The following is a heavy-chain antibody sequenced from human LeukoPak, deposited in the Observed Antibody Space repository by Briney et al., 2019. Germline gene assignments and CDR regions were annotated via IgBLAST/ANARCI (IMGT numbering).Heavy chain of an antibody. CDR2: INPGGGNT. CDR3: ARIRDGYNDAYDV. J-gene: IGHJ3*01. Sequence: ASVKVSCKASGYTFTNYYIHWVRQAPGQGLEWMGLINPGGGNTNYAQNFQGRVTMTRDTSASTVYMELSSLRSEDTAIYYCARIRDGYNDAYDVWGQGTVVTVPS. D-gene: IGHD5-24*01. V-gene: IGHV1-46*01. CDR1: GYTFTNYY.